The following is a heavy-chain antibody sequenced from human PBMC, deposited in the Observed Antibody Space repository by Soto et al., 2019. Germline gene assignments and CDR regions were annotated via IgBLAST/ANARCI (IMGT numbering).Heavy chain of an antibody. CDR3: VRTADSSYAEVFDY. V-gene: IGHV3-21*02. CDR1: GFTFSGHT. D-gene: IGHD1-26*01. CDR2: ISSISTYI. J-gene: IGHJ4*02. Sequence: EVQLVESGGGLVKPGGSLRLSCAASGFTFSGHTMNWVRQAPGKGLEWVSSISSISTYIYYADSVRGRFTISRDNAKNSLYLQMNSLRAEDTAVYYCVRTADSSYAEVFDYWDQGTLVTVSS.